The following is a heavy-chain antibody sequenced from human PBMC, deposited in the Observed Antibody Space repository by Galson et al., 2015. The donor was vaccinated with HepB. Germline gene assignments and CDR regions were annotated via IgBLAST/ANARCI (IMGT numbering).Heavy chain of an antibody. CDR3: ASGTYYDFWSGYHNGYYYGMDV. CDR1: GYTFTSYG. CDR2: ISAYNGNT. V-gene: IGHV1-18*04. J-gene: IGHJ6*02. D-gene: IGHD3-3*01. Sequence: SVKVSCKASGYTFTSYGVTWVRQAPGQGLEWMGWISAYNGNTNYEQKLQGRVTMTTDTSTSTAYMELRSLRSDDTAVYYCASGTYYDFWSGYHNGYYYGMDVWGQGTTVTVSS.